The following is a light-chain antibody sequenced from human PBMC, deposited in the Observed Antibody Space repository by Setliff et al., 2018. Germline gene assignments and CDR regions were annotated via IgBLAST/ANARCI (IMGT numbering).Light chain of an antibody. CDR3: ATWDIDLSALV. J-gene: IGLJ2*01. CDR2: DNY. CDR1: SSNIGNDY. Sequence: QSVLTQPPSVSAAPGQKVTISCSGGSSNIGNDYVSWYQHLPGTAPKLLIYDNYKRPSGIPDRFSGSKSGTSATLAITGLQTGDEADYYCATWDIDLSALVFGGGTKVTVL. V-gene: IGLV1-51*01.